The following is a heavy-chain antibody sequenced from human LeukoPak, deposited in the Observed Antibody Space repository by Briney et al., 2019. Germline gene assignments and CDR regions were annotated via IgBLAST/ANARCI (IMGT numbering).Heavy chain of an antibody. D-gene: IGHD3-10*01. J-gene: IGHJ5*02. CDR2: VYYSGST. CDR1: GGSISSDNYY. V-gene: IGHV4-39*07. CDR3: VSSYSTKTNWYDP. Sequence: SETLSLTCTVSGGSISSDNYYWGWIRQPPGKGLEWIGSVYYSGSTYYNPSLKSRVTISGDTSKNQFSLKLSSVTAADTAVYYCVSSYSTKTNWYDPWGQGTLVTVSS.